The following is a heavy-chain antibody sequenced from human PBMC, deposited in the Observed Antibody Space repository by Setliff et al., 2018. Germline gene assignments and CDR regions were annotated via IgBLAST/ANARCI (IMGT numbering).Heavy chain of an antibody. CDR2: INPXXXGT. CDR1: GYTFTGYY. J-gene: IGHJ3*02. D-gene: IGHD1-7*01. V-gene: IGHV1-2*04. Sequence: ASVKVPCKASGYTFTGYYMHWVRQAPGQGLEWMGWINPXXXGTNYAXXFQGWVTMTRDTSISTAYMELSRLRSDDTAVYYCASGPAGTYAFDIWGQGTMVTVSS. CDR3: ASGPAGTYAFDI.